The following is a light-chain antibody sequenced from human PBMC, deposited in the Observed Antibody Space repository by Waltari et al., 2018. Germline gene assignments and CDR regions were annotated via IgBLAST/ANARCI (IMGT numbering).Light chain of an antibody. Sequence: QSALTQPASVSGSPGQSITIPCTGSSSVVGTFNLVSWYQLHPGKAPKLLIFEATKRPSGISYHFSGSKSGNTASLTISGLQAEDEADYFCCSYAGSSSPRLFGGGTKLSVL. CDR2: EAT. CDR3: CSYAGSSSPRL. CDR1: SSVVGTFNL. J-gene: IGLJ3*02. V-gene: IGLV2-23*01.